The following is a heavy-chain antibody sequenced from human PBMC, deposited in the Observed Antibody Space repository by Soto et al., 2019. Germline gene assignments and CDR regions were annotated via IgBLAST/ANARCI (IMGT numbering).Heavy chain of an antibody. D-gene: IGHD3-3*01. Sequence: QVQLVQSGAEVKKPGSSVKVSCKASGGTFSSYAISWVRQAPGQGLEWMGGIIPIFGTANYAQKFQGRVTITADESTSTAYMALSSLRSEDTAVYYCARVRFLESLASYYYYGMDVWGQGTTVTVSS. CDR3: ARVRFLESLASYYYYGMDV. CDR2: IIPIFGTA. J-gene: IGHJ6*02. CDR1: GGTFSSYA. V-gene: IGHV1-69*01.